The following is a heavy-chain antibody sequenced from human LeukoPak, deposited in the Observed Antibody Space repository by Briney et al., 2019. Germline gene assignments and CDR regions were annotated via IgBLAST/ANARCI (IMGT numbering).Heavy chain of an antibody. CDR1: GFTFSTYT. CDR3: ARDGDYGGTDFDS. D-gene: IGHD4-23*01. Sequence: GGSLRLSCAASGFTFSTYTMNWVRQAPGKGLEWVSYISSSSTYIYYADSVKGRFTISRDNAKNSLYLQMNNLRAEDTAMYYCARDGDYGGTDFDSWGQGTLVTVSX. CDR2: ISSSSTYI. J-gene: IGHJ4*02. V-gene: IGHV3-21*01.